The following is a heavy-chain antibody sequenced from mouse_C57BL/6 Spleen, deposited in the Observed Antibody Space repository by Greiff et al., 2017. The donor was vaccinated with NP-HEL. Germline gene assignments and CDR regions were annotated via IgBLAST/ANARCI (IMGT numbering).Heavy chain of an antibody. V-gene: IGHV7-3*01. CDR3: ARLLLRSGYFDY. Sequence: EVKLMESGGGLVQPGGSLSLSCAASGFTFTDYYMSWVRQPPGKALEWLGFIRNKANGYTTEYSASVKGRFTISRDNSQSILYRQMNALRAEDSATYYCARLLLRSGYFDYWGKGTTLTVSS. D-gene: IGHD1-1*01. CDR2: IRNKANGYTT. CDR1: GFTFTDYY. J-gene: IGHJ2*01.